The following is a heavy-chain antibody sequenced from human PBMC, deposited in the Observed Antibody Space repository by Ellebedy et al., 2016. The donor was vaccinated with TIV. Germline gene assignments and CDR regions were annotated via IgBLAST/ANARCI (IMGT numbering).Heavy chain of an antibody. CDR1: GFSLSTGGVG. V-gene: IGHV2-5*01. D-gene: IGHD3-16*02. Sequence: SGPTLVKPTQTLTLTCTFSGFSLSTGGVGVGWIRQPPGKALEWLALIYWNDDKRYSPSLKSRLTITKDTSKNQVVLTMTNMDPVDTATYYCAHSIQYRRYTTNGGNWFDPWGQGTLVTVSS. CDR2: IYWNDDK. CDR3: AHSIQYRRYTTNGGNWFDP. J-gene: IGHJ5*02.